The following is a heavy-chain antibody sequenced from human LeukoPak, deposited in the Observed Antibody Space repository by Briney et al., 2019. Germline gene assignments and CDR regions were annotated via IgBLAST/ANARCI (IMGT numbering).Heavy chain of an antibody. CDR3: ARDRAANQDWVEFDP. CDR1: GFRVSDYH. V-gene: IGHV3-66*03. D-gene: IGHD3/OR15-3a*01. CDR2: IRDSGEA. Sequence: GGSLRLSCAVSGFRVSDYHMSWVRQAPGKGLEWVGLIRDSGEAFYADFARGRFAISRDESENTLYLQMNSLRVEDTAVYFCARDRAANQDWVEFDPWGQGTPVIVSS. J-gene: IGHJ5*02.